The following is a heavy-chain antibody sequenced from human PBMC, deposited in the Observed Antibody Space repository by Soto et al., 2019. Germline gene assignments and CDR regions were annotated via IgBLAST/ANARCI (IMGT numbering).Heavy chain of an antibody. Sequence: SGPTLVNPPETLTLTCTVSGFSLSNARMGVSWIRQPPAKALESLAHTFSNPQKSYSTSLKSRVTISQDTSKSQMVPTMTNMDSVDTATYYCARKRGIWFGEYGDYWGQGTLVTVSS. CDR3: ARKRGIWFGEYGDY. V-gene: IGHV2-26*01. J-gene: IGHJ4*02. D-gene: IGHD3-10*01. CDR1: GFSLSNARMG. CDR2: TFSNPQK.